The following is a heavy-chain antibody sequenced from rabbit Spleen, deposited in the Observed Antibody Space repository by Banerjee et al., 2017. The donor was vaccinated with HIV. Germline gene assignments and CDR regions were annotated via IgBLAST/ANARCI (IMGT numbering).Heavy chain of an antibody. CDR2: IYTGGSGTT. CDR3: ARDLRYSDSPPYGYGLDL. J-gene: IGHJ6*01. D-gene: IGHD6-1*01. CDR1: GFSFSSSYW. V-gene: IGHV1S45*01. Sequence: EESGGDLVKPEGSLTLTCTASGFSFSSSYWICWVRQAPGKGPEWIACIYTGGSGTTYYASWAKGRFTISKTSSTTVTLQMTSLTAADTATYFCARDLRYSDSPPYGYGLDLWGPGTLVTVS.